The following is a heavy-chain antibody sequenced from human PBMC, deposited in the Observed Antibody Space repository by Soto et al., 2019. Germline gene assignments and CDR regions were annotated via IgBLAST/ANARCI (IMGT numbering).Heavy chain of an antibody. CDR3: ARESEDLTSNFDY. V-gene: IGHV3-21*06. J-gene: IGHJ4*02. CDR1: WFTLPRYS. Sequence: LRLSCCAPWFTLPRYSMNWGRHAPGKGLEWVSSISSTTNYIYYGDSMKGRFTISRDNAKNSLYPEMNSLRAEDTAVYYCARESEDLTSNFDYWGQGTLVTVSS. CDR2: ISSTTNYI.